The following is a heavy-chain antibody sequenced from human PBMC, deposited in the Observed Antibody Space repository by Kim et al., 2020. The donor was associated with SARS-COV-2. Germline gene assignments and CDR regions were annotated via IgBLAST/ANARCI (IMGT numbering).Heavy chain of an antibody. CDR2: IYYSGST. CDR1: GGSISSSSYY. V-gene: IGHV4-39*07. CDR3: ARESRGPAVHDYQFDP. Sequence: SETLSLTCTVSGGSISSSSYYWGWLRQPPGKGLDWIGIIYYSGSTYYNPSLKSRFTISVDTSKNQSSLTLSYVTAADTAVYYCARESRGPAVHDYQFDPWGQGTLVTVSS. D-gene: IGHD4-17*01. J-gene: IGHJ5*02.